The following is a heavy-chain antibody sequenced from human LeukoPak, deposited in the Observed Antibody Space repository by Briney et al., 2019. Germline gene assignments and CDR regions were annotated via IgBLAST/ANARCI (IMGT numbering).Heavy chain of an antibody. D-gene: IGHD6-19*01. V-gene: IGHV5-51*01. CDR2: IYPGDSDT. CDR1: GYSFTSYW. J-gene: IGHJ3*02. Sequence: GESLKISCKGSGYSFTSYWIGWVRQMPGKGLEWMGIIYPGDSDTRYSPSFQGQVTISADKSISTAYLQWGSLKASDTAMYYCARIYSSGWYRDAFDIWGQGTMVTVSS. CDR3: ARIYSSGWYRDAFDI.